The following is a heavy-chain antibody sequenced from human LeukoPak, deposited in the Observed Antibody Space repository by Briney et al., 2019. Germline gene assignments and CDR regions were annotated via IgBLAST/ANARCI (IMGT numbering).Heavy chain of an antibody. V-gene: IGHV3-23*01. CDR3: AKDELLLSFED. CDR2: IIGSGGTT. Sequence: GGSLRLSCAASGFTFSSYSMNWVRQAPGKGLEWVSGIIGSGGTTYYAESVKGRFNISRDNSKNTLDLQMNSLRAEDTAVYYCAKDELLLSFEDWGQGTLVTVSS. J-gene: IGHJ4*02. CDR1: GFTFSSYS. D-gene: IGHD3-10*01.